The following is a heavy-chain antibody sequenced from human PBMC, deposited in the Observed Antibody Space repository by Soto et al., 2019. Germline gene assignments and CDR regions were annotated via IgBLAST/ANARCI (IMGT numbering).Heavy chain of an antibody. CDR2: IWYDGSNK. V-gene: IGHV3-33*01. CDR3: ARDSSIAAGYYYYYYGMDV. Sequence: RLSCAASGFTFSSYGMHWVRQAPGKGLEWVAVIWYDGSNKYYADSVKGRFTISRDNSKNTLYLQMNSLRAEDTAVYYCARDSSIAAGYYYYYYGMDVWGQGTTVTVSS. CDR1: GFTFSSYG. J-gene: IGHJ6*02. D-gene: IGHD6-13*01.